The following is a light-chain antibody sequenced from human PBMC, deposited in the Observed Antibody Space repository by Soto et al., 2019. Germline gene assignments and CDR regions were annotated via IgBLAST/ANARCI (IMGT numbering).Light chain of an antibody. CDR2: GNS. CDR1: SSNIGAGYD. J-gene: IGLJ1*01. CDR3: QSYDSSLSGYV. V-gene: IGLV1-40*01. Sequence: QSVLTQPPSVSGAPGQKVTISCTGSSSNIGAGYDVNWYHQLPGTAPKLLIHGNSNRPSGVPDRFSGSKSGTSASLAITGLQXEDEADYFCQSYDSSLSGYVFGTGTKVTVL.